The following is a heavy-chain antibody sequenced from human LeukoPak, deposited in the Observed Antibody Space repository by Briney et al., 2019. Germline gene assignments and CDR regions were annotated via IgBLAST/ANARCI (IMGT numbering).Heavy chain of an antibody. V-gene: IGHV1-46*01. Sequence: GASVKVSCKASGYTFTSYYMHWVRQAPGQGLEWMGIINPSGGSTSYAQKFQGRVTMTRDMSTSTVYLELSSLRSEDTAVYYCAAYCGGDCDAFDIWGQGTMVTVSS. D-gene: IGHD2-21*02. CDR2: INPSGGST. J-gene: IGHJ3*02. CDR1: GYTFTSYY. CDR3: AAYCGGDCDAFDI.